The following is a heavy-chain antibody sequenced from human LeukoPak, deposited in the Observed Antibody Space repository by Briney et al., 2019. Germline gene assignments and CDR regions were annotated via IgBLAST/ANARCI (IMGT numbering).Heavy chain of an antibody. CDR2: ISSSSSTI. CDR3: ARGYCSSTSCHDAFDI. CDR1: GLTFSSYS. Sequence: PGGSLRLSCAASGLTFSSYSMNWVRQAPGKGLEWVSYISSSSSTIYYADSVKGRFTISRDNAKNSLYLQMNSLRAEDTAVYYCARGYCSSTSCHDAFDIWGQGTMVTVSS. D-gene: IGHD2-2*01. V-gene: IGHV3-48*01. J-gene: IGHJ3*02.